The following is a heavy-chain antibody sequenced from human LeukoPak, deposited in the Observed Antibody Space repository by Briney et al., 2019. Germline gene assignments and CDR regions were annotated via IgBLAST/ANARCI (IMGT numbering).Heavy chain of an antibody. CDR2: VYSGGST. J-gene: IGHJ3*01. Sequence: PGGSLRLSCAASEFTVSSNSMSWVRQAPGKGLEWASGVYSGGSTFYADSVKGRFIISRDSSKNTLYLQMNTLRAEDTAVYYCAGGHSSGSYFNAYHLWGQGTMVTVSS. V-gene: IGHV3-53*01. CDR3: AGGHSSGSYFNAYHL. D-gene: IGHD3-22*01. CDR1: EFTVSSNS.